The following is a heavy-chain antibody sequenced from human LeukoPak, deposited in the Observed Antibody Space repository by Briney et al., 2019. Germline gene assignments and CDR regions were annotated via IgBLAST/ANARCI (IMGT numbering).Heavy chain of an antibody. D-gene: IGHD4-23*01. CDR3: AREDYGGNSFDF. Sequence: PGGSLRLSCVASGFTLSDYYIRWVRQAPGKGLEWISFISNSGHTKYYADSVKGRLTISRDNAKNSLSLQLTSLRADDTAFYYCAREDYGGNSFDFWDQGTLVTVSS. J-gene: IGHJ4*02. CDR1: GFTLSDYY. V-gene: IGHV3-11*01. CDR2: ISNSGHTK.